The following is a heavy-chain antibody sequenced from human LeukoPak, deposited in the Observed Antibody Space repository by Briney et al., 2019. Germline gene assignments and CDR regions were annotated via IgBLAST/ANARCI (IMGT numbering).Heavy chain of an antibody. J-gene: IGHJ4*02. V-gene: IGHV3-23*01. Sequence: PGGSLRLSCAASGFTFDTYAMSWVRQAPGKGLEWVSAISGSGGSTYYADSVKGRFTISRDNSKNTLYLQMNSLRAEDTAVYYCAKSLPHQGLIAALDYWGQGTLVTVSS. CDR2: ISGSGGST. CDR1: GFTFDTYA. D-gene: IGHD2-15*01. CDR3: AKSLPHQGLIAALDY.